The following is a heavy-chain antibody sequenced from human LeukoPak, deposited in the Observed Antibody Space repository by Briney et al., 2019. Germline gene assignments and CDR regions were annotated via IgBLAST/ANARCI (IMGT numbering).Heavy chain of an antibody. V-gene: IGHV3-23*01. CDR3: AKGAGNFDWSYHDY. CDR1: GFTFSTYA. J-gene: IGHJ4*02. D-gene: IGHD3-9*01. Sequence: PGGSLRLSCAASGFTFSTYAMSWVRQAPGKGLEWVSTISGSGSNTYFVDSVKGRFTISRDNSKNTLYLQMNSLRAEDTAVYYCAKGAGNFDWSYHDYWGQGTLVTVSS. CDR2: ISGSGSNT.